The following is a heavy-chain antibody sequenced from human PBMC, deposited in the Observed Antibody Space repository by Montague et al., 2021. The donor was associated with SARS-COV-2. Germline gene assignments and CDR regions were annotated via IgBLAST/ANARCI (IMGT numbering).Heavy chain of an antibody. V-gene: IGHV4-59*02. D-gene: IGHD2-2*02. Sequence: SETLSLTCAISGGSVSGYYWAWIRQPPGKGLEWIGYMYYTGTSNYNPSLTSRVPISIDTSKNHFSLNLTSVAAAAPGAYYCARGLHYTSMFSFFDYWGHGAQVTVSS. CDR2: MYYTGTS. CDR3: ARGLHYTSMFSFFDY. J-gene: IGHJ4*01. CDR1: GGSVSGYY.